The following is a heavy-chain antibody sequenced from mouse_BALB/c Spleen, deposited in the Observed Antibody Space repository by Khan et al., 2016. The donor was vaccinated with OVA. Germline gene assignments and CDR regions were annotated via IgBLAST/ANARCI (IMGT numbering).Heavy chain of an antibody. CDR3: ARGYFGNYEFAY. CDR2: IFPGTGTT. J-gene: IGHJ3*01. Sequence: QVQLQQPGAELVKPGASVKLSCKTSGYTFTSYWIQWVKQRPGQGLGWIGQIFPGTGTTYYNENFKDKATLTVDTSSNTAYMQFSSLTSEDSAVYFCARGYFGNYEFAYWGQGTLVTVSP. D-gene: IGHD2-1*01. CDR1: GYTFTSYW. V-gene: IGHV1S132*01.